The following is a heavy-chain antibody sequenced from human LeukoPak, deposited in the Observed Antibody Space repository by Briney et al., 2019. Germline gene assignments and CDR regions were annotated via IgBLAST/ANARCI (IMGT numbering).Heavy chain of an antibody. V-gene: IGHV4-39*07. D-gene: IGHD3-22*01. CDR1: GGSISSSSYY. CDR2: IYYSGST. J-gene: IGHJ5*02. Sequence: PSETLSLTCTVSGGSISSSSYYWGWIRQPPGKGLEWIGSIYYSGSTYYNPSLKSRVTISVGTSKNQFSLKLSSVTAADTAVYYCARSGSGYSDNWFDPWGQGTLVTVSS. CDR3: ARSGSGYSDNWFDP.